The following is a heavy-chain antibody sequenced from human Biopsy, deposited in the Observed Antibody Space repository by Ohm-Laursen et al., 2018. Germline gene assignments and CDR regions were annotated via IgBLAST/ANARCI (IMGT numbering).Heavy chain of an antibody. CDR3: AREGTSVTFFGKISDYYFDF. Sequence: SVEVSCKASGYTFTNYAINWVRQAPGQGLEWLGWISVKTGNTNYTQKLQGRVTMTTDTSTNTAYMELRSLRSDDTALYYCAREGTSVTFFGKISDYYFDFWGPGTVVTVSS. V-gene: IGHV1-18*01. CDR1: GYTFTNYA. CDR2: ISVKTGNT. D-gene: IGHD3-3*01. J-gene: IGHJ4*02.